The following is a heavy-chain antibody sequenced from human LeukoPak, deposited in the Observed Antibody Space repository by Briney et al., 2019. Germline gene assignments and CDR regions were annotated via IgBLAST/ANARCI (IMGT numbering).Heavy chain of an antibody. D-gene: IGHD3-10*02. CDR2: IYTAGRT. CDR3: ARAERTVNVFDS. Sequence: PSESLSLTCSVSDGSMISYHWSWIRQPAGKGLEWIGRIYTAGRTGYNPSLMSRVTMSVDTSKNQSSLKLRSVTAADTAVYYCARAERTVNVFDSWGQGTIVTVSA. CDR1: DGSMISYH. V-gene: IGHV4-4*07. J-gene: IGHJ3*01.